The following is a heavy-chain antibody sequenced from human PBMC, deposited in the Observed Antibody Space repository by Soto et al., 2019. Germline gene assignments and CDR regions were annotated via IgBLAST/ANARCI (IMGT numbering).Heavy chain of an antibody. D-gene: IGHD3-10*01. CDR1: GFTFSSYG. V-gene: IGHV3-33*01. CDR3: ARDRGPEWPYYYYYGMDV. CDR2: IWYDGSNK. J-gene: IGHJ6*02. Sequence: GGSLRLSCAASGFTFSSYGMHWVRQAPGKGLEWVAVIWYDGSNKYYADSVKGRFTISRDNSKNTLYLQMNSLRAEDTAVYYCARDRGPEWPYYYYYGMDVWGQGTTVTVSS.